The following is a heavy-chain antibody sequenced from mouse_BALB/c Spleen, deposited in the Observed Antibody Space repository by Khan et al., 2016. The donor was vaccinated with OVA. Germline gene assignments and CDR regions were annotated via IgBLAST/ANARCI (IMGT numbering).Heavy chain of an antibody. Sequence: VELVESGAELVKAGASVKMSCKAPGYTFTSYWMHWVKQRLGQGLEWFAETNPTNGRTYYNEKFKSKATLTVDKSSSTAYMLLSGPTFEDSAVYYCARIKKIVATYFDYWGQGTTLTVSS. CDR3: ARIKKIVATYFDY. CDR1: GYTFTSYW. D-gene: IGHD1-1*01. J-gene: IGHJ2*01. CDR2: TNPTNGRT. V-gene: IGHV1S81*02.